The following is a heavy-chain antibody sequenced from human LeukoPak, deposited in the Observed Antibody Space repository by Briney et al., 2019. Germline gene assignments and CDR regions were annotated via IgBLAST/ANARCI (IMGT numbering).Heavy chain of an antibody. J-gene: IGHJ4*02. D-gene: IGHD3-3*01. Sequence: GGSLRLSCAASGFTFSSYAMSWVRQAPGKGLEWVSANSGSGGSTYYADSVKGRFTISRDNSKNTLYLQMNSLRAEDTAVYYYAKDLSDFWSGYCWGQGTLVTVSS. CDR2: NSGSGGST. V-gene: IGHV3-23*01. CDR3: AKDLSDFWSGYC. CDR1: GFTFSSYA.